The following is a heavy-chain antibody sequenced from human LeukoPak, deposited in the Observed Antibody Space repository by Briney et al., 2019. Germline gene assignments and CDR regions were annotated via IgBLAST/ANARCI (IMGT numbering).Heavy chain of an antibody. D-gene: IGHD3-10*02. CDR1: GGSISSYY. Sequence: SETLSLTCTVSGGSISSYYWSWIRQPPGKGLEGIGYIYYSGSNNYNPSLKSRVTISVDTSKNQFSLKLSSVTAADTAVYYCARGDMFQYYFDYWGQGTLVTVSS. CDR2: IYYSGSN. CDR3: ARGDMFQYYFDY. J-gene: IGHJ4*02. V-gene: IGHV4-59*01.